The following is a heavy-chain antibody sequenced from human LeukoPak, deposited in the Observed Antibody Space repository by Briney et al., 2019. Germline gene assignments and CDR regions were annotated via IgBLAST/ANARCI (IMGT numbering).Heavy chain of an antibody. CDR1: GLNVRSKY. Sequence: GGSLRLSCAASGLNVRSKYMSWVRQAPGKGLECVSVFYSGGTTAYADSVKGRFTVSIDNSNNTLYLQMNSLRAEDTAVYYCARVSFGPASEWFDPWGQGTLVTVSS. CDR3: ARVSFGPASEWFDP. J-gene: IGHJ5*02. V-gene: IGHV3-53*01. CDR2: FYSGGTT. D-gene: IGHD3/OR15-3a*01.